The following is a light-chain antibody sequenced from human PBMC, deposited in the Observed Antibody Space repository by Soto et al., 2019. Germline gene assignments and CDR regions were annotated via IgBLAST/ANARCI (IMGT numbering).Light chain of an antibody. V-gene: IGKV1-9*01. Sequence: DIQLTQSPSFLSASVGDRVTTTYRASQGVSSDLAWYQQKPGKAPKLLINAASTLQSGVSSRFSGSGSGTDFTLTISSLQPEDIATYYCQQFHVYPFTFGPGTKVDVE. CDR1: QGVSSD. CDR2: AAS. CDR3: QQFHVYPFT. J-gene: IGKJ3*01.